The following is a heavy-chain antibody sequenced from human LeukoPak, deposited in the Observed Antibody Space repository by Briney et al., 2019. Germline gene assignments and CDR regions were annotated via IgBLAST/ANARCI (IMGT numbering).Heavy chain of an antibody. V-gene: IGHV3-73*01. J-gene: IGHJ4*02. CDR1: GFTFSSYA. CDR2: IRSKANSYAT. Sequence: QPGGSLRLSCAASGFTFSSYAMHWVRQASGKGLEWVGRIRSKANSYATAYAASVKGRSTISRDDSKNTAYLQMNSLKTEDTAVYYCTRPLGSTSCYDYWGQGTLVTVSS. D-gene: IGHD2-2*01. CDR3: TRPLGSTSCYDY.